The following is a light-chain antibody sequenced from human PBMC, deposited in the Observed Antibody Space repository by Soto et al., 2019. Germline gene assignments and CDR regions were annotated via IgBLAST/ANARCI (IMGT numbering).Light chain of an antibody. Sequence: QSALTQPASVSGSPGQSITISCTGTSSDVGGYNYVSWYQQHPGKAPKLMIYDVTNRPSGVSDRFSGSKSGNTASLTISGRQAEDEADYYCTSYTSGSTTYVFGTGTKLTVL. CDR1: SSDVGGYNY. V-gene: IGLV2-14*01. CDR3: TSYTSGSTTYV. J-gene: IGLJ1*01. CDR2: DVT.